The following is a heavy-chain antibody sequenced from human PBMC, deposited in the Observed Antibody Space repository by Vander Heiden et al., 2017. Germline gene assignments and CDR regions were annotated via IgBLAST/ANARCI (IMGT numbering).Heavy chain of an antibody. Sequence: QVQLVESGGGVVQPGRSLRLSCAASGFTFSSYAMHWVRQAPGKGLEWVAVISYDGSNKYYADSVKGRFTISRDNSKNTLYLQMNSLRAEDTAVYYCARDITRTTVTTMGDYWGQGTQVTVSS. CDR3: ARDITRTTVTTMGDY. D-gene: IGHD4-17*01. V-gene: IGHV3-30-3*01. CDR1: GFTFSSYA. J-gene: IGHJ4*02. CDR2: ISYDGSNK.